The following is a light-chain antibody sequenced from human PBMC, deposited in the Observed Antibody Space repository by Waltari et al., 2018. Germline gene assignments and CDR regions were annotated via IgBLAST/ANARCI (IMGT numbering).Light chain of an antibody. CDR3: QQSYSSPYT. V-gene: IGKV1-39*01. Sequence: DIQMTQSPSSLSASVGDSVTITRRASQSIRNYLNWYQQKPGKVPELLIYADSSLQGGVPSRFSGSGSGTEFTLTISSLQPEDFATYYCQQSYSSPYTFGQGTTLHIK. CDR1: QSIRNY. J-gene: IGKJ2*01. CDR2: ADS.